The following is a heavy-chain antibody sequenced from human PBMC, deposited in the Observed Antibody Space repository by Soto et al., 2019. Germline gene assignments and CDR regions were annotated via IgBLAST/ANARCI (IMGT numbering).Heavy chain of an antibody. CDR1: GYTFTSYG. CDR3: ARARRELPQVGYFDY. D-gene: IGHD1-26*01. CDR2: ISAYNGNT. Sequence: QVQLVQSGAEVKKPGASVKVSCKASGYTFTSYGISWVRQAPGQGLEWIGWISAYNGNTNYAQKLQGRVTMTTDTSTSTAYMELRSLRSDDTAVYYCARARRELPQVGYFDYWGQGTLVTVSS. V-gene: IGHV1-18*01. J-gene: IGHJ4*02.